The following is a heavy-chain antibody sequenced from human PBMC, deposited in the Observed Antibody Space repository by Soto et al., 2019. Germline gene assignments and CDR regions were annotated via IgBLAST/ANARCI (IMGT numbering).Heavy chain of an antibody. CDR2: INAGNGNT. V-gene: IGHV1-3*01. CDR1: GYTFTSYA. J-gene: IGHJ6*02. Sequence: QVQLVQSGAEVKKPGASVKVSCKASGYTFTSYAMHWVRQAPGQRLEWMGWINAGNGNTKYSQKFQGRVTITRDTSASIAYMELSSLRSEDTAVYYCARDGGYCSGGSCLPGMDVWGQGTTVTVSS. D-gene: IGHD2-15*01. CDR3: ARDGGYCSGGSCLPGMDV.